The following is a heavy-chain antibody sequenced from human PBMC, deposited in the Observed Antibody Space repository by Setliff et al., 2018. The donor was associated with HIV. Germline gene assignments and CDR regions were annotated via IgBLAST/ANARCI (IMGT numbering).Heavy chain of an antibody. CDR3: EVAGQ. D-gene: IGHD6-19*01. Sequence: SETLSLTCTVSGGSIRSYYWSWIRQPPGKGLEWIGYIYYSGSTNYNPSLKSRVTISVDTSKNQFSLKLRSVTAADTAVYYCEVAGQWGQGTLVTVSS. V-gene: IGHV4-59*08. CDR2: IYYSGST. CDR1: GGSIRSYY. J-gene: IGHJ4*02.